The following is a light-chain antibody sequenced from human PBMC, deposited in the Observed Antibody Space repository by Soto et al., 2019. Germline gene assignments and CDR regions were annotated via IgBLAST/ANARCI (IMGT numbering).Light chain of an antibody. J-gene: IGLJ1*01. CDR1: SSDVGGYNY. CDR3: CSYAGSYV. CDR2: DVS. Sequence: QSVLTQPRSVSGSPGQSVTISCTGTSSDVGGYNYVSWYQQQPGKAPKLMIYDVSKRPSGVPDRFSGSKSGNTASLTISGLQVEDEADYYCCSYAGSYVFGTGTKVTVL. V-gene: IGLV2-11*01.